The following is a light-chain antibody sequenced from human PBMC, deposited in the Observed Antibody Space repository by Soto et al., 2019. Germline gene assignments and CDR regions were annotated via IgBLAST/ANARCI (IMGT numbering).Light chain of an antibody. Sequence: QSVLTQPASVSGSPGQSIAISCTGTSSDVGGYNYVSWYQQHPGKAPKVMIYDVNNRPSGVSDRFSGSKSGNTASLTISGLQADDEADYYCSSYTSGSLYVFRTGTKLTVL. V-gene: IGLV2-14*03. CDR3: SSYTSGSLYV. CDR1: SSDVGGYNY. J-gene: IGLJ1*01. CDR2: DVN.